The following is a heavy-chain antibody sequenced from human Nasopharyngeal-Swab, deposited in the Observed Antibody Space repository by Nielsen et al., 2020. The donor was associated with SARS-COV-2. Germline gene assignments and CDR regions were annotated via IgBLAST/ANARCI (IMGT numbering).Heavy chain of an antibody. Sequence: SQTLSLTCAIPGDRVSSNSAAWNSIRQSPSRGLEWLGRTYYRSKWYNDYAVSVKSRITINPDTSKNQFSLQLNSVTPEDTAVFYCAREGHDPGSFDYWGQGTLVTVSS. CDR1: GDRVSSNSAA. V-gene: IGHV6-1*01. D-gene: IGHD5-12*01. CDR2: TYYRSKWYN. CDR3: AREGHDPGSFDY. J-gene: IGHJ4*02.